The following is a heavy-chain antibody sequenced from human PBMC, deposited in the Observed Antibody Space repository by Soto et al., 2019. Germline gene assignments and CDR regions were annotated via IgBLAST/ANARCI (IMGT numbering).Heavy chain of an antibody. J-gene: IGHJ4*02. D-gene: IGHD5-18*01. CDR2: IYYSGST. Sequence: KTSETLSLTCTVSGGSISSSSYYWGWIRQPPGKGLEWIGSIYYSGSTYYNPPLKSRVTISVDTSKNQFSLKLSSVTAADTAVYYCARLGGSYGYFDYWGQGTLVTVSS. V-gene: IGHV4-39*01. CDR1: GGSISSSSYY. CDR3: ARLGGSYGYFDY.